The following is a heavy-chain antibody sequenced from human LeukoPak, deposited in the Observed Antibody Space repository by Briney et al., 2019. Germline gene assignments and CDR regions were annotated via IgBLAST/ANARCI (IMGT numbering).Heavy chain of an antibody. Sequence: GGSLRLSCAVSGFGVHTFAMSWVRQAPGKGLEWAANINPDGSVKYYVDSVKGRFTISRDNAKNSLYLQMNSLRAEDTAVYYCAKVSAYYYDSSGLDRFDYWGQGTLVTVSS. CDR1: GFGVHTFA. J-gene: IGHJ4*02. CDR3: AKVSAYYYDSSGLDRFDY. CDR2: INPDGSVK. D-gene: IGHD3-22*01. V-gene: IGHV3-7*01.